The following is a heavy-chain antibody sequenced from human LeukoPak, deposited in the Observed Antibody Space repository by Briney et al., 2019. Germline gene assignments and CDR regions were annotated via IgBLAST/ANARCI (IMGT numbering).Heavy chain of an antibody. J-gene: IGHJ4*02. Sequence: SETLSLTCAVYGGSFSGYYWNWIRQPPGKGLEWIGSIYYSGSTYYNPSLKSRVTISVDTSKNQFSLKLSSVTAADTAVYYCARVKTLGSNPDYWGQGTLVTVSS. D-gene: IGHD2-15*01. CDR3: ARVKTLGSNPDY. V-gene: IGHV4-34*01. CDR1: GGSFSGYY. CDR2: IYYSGST.